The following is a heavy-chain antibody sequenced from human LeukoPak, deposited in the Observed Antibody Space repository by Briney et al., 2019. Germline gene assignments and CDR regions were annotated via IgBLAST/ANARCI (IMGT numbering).Heavy chain of an antibody. CDR3: ARVSSVRTAFDY. Sequence: SETLSLTCTVSGGSIGSYYWSWIRQPPGKGLEWIGYIYYSGSTNYNPSLKSRVTISVDTSKNQFSLKLSSVTAADTAVYYCARVSSVRTAFDYWGQGTLVTVSS. CDR1: GGSIGSYY. V-gene: IGHV4-59*01. J-gene: IGHJ4*02. CDR2: IYYSGST.